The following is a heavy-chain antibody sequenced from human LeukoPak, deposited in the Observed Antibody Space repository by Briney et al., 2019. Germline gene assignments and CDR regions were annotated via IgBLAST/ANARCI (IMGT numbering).Heavy chain of an antibody. CDR2: MSQSGST. CDR1: GGSIYSSNW. V-gene: IGHV4-4*02. J-gene: IGHJ4*02. CDR3: ATHMTVSGTRGFDY. Sequence: SETLSLTCTVSGGSIYSSNWWSWVRQPPGKGLEWIGEMSQSGSTHYDPSLTGRVTISVDKSNNQFSLMLNSATAADTAVYFCATHMTVSGTRGFDYWGQGTLVTVSS. D-gene: IGHD6-19*01.